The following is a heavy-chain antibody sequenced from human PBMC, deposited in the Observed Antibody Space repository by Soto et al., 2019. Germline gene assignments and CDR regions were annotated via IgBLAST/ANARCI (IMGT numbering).Heavy chain of an antibody. CDR2: IYGDDDQ. CDR1: GFSLTTSVVG. CDR3: AHRHRASAGLFEL. Sequence: QITLKESGPTLVKPTQTLTLTCTFSGFSLTTSVVGVGWIRQPPGKALEWLTFIYGDDDQRSRPSLRSRLSLSKDTPKNLVVLRITNMDPVAPATYYCAHRHRASAGLFELWGQGTLVTVSP. J-gene: IGHJ4*02. V-gene: IGHV2-5*02. D-gene: IGHD1-7*01.